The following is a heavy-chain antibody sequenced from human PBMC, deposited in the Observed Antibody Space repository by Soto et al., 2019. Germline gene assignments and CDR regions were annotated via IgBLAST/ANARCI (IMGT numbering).Heavy chain of an antibody. D-gene: IGHD2-2*01. CDR3: AREGLVLVPTTVNSDYYYYAMDV. CDR1: GDTFSTYT. CDR2: IIPRSATA. Sequence: QVQLVQSGAEVKKPGSSVKVSCKASGDTFSTYTITWMRQAPGQGLEWMGGIIPRSATANYAQKFQGRVTTTADESTNTAYMEMSSMRSENTAVYYCAREGLVLVPTTVNSDYYYYAMDVWGQGTTVTVSS. J-gene: IGHJ6*02. V-gene: IGHV1-69*12.